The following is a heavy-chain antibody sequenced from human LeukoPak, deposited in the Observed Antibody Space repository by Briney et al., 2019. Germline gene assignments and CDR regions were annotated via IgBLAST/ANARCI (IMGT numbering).Heavy chain of an antibody. V-gene: IGHV3-23*01. CDR2: ISGSGGST. CDR1: GFTFSSYA. Sequence: PGGSLRLSCAASGFTFSSYAMSWVRQAPGKGLEWVSAISGSGGSTYYADSVKGRFTISRDNSKNTLYLQTNSLRAEDTAVYYCAKDLLCSGGSCYSFPPGYFDYWGQGTLVTVSS. CDR3: AKDLLCSGGSCYSFPPGYFDY. D-gene: IGHD2-15*01. J-gene: IGHJ4*02.